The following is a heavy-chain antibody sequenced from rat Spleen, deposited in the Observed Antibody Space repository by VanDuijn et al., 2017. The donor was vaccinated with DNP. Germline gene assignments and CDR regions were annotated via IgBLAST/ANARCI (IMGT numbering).Heavy chain of an antibody. V-gene: IGHV3-3*01. CDR1: DYSITSCCR. J-gene: IGHJ2*01. CDR2: INSAGSI. CDR3: TRGDILRSLDY. Sequence: EVQLQESGPGLVKPSQSLSLTCSVTDYSITSCCRWTWIRKFPGHKLEWMGYINSAGSIEYNPSLKGRISITSDTSKNQFFLQVNSVTTDDTATYYCTRGDILRSLDYWGQGVMVTVSS. D-gene: IGHD1-6*01.